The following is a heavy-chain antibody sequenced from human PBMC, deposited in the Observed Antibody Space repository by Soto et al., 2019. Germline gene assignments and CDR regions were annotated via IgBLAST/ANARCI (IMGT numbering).Heavy chain of an antibody. V-gene: IGHV1-18*01. CDR1: GYTFTSYG. Sequence: ASVKVSCKASGYTFTSYGISWVRQAPGQGLEWMGWISAYNDNTNNAKKLQGRDTMTTDTSTSTAYKELRSLRYDDTAVNYCVCVFDGSGSYYSPPFDFWGQGTLVTVSS. D-gene: IGHD3-10*01. CDR3: VCVFDGSGSYYSPPFDF. J-gene: IGHJ4*02. CDR2: ISAYNDNT.